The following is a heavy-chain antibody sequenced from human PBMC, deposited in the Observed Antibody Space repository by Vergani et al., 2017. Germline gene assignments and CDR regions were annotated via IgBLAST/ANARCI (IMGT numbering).Heavy chain of an antibody. J-gene: IGHJ4*02. D-gene: IGHD6-19*01. CDR2: ISSNGGST. CDR3: VKSRSSGPFPDGYFDY. Sequence: EVQLVESGGGLVQPGGSLRLSCSASGFTFSSYAMHWVRQAPGKGLEYVSAISSNGGSTYYADSVKGRFTISRDNSKNTLYLQMSSLRAEDTAVYYCVKSRSSGPFPDGYFDYWGQGTLAAVSS. CDR1: GFTFSSYA. V-gene: IGHV3-64D*06.